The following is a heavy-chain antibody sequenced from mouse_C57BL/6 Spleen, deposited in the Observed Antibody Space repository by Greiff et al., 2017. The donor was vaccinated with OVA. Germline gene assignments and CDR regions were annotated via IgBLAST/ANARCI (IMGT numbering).Heavy chain of an antibody. Sequence: DVQLQESGPGLVKPSQSLSLTCSVTGYSITSGYYWNWIRQFPGNKLEWMGYISYDGSNNYNPSHKNRISITRDTSKNQFFLKLNSVTTEDTATYYCARRITTGYFDVWGTGTTVTVSS. CDR1: GYSITSGYY. J-gene: IGHJ1*03. D-gene: IGHD1-1*01. CDR3: ARRITTGYFDV. CDR2: ISYDGSN. V-gene: IGHV3-6*01.